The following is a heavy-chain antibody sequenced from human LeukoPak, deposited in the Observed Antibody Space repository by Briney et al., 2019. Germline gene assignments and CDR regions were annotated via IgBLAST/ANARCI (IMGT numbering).Heavy chain of an antibody. J-gene: IGHJ4*02. V-gene: IGHV4-34*01. CDR2: INHSGST. CDR3: ARVNSELRYFDWLLLFDY. Sequence: SETLSLTCAVYGGSFSGYFWSWIRQPPGKGLEGVGEINHSGSTNYNPSLKSRVTISVDTSKNQFSLKLSSVTAADTAVYYCARVNSELRYFDWLLLFDYWGQGTLVTVSS. D-gene: IGHD3-9*01. CDR1: GGSFSGYF.